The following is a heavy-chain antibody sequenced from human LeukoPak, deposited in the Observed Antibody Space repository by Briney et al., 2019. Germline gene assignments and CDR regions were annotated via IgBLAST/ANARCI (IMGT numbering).Heavy chain of an antibody. CDR1: GGSITNTNY. CDR3: AREGGPYRPLDY. CDR2: VNLQGST. Sequence: SETLSLTCGVSGGSITNTNYWTWVRQPPGKGLEWIGEVNLQGSTSYNPSLMGRVAIAVDTSENHISLQLTSVTAADTAVYYCAREGGPYRPLDYSGQGTLVTVSP. V-gene: IGHV4-4*02. J-gene: IGHJ4*02.